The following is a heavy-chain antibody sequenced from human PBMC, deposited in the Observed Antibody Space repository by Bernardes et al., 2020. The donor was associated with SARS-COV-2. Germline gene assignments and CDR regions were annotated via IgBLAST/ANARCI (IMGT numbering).Heavy chain of an antibody. V-gene: IGHV2-5*02. CDR1: VFSLSTSVVG. J-gene: IGHJ4*02. D-gene: IGHD5-12*01. CDR3: AHSGLLGWLQPFDY. Sequence: PPLVTPTQTLTLTFTFSVFSLSTSVVGVGWIRQPPGKALEWLALIYWDDDKRYSPSLKSRLTITKDTSKNQVVLTMTNMDPVDTATYYCAHSGLLGWLQPFDYWGQGTLVTVSS. CDR2: IYWDDDK.